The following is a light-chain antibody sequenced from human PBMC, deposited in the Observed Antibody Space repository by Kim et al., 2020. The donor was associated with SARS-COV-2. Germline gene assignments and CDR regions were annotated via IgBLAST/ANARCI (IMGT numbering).Light chain of an antibody. CDR3: QSYDSSLSAWV. CDR2: SYR. J-gene: IGLJ3*02. CDR1: SLSIGEGYY. Sequence: GVSIVCTGGSLSIGEGYYVHLYRQLPRTAPKLLIYSYRYRPSGVPDRFSGSKSGTSASLAITGLQAEDEADYYCQSYDSSLSAWVFGGGTQLTVL. V-gene: IGLV1-40*01.